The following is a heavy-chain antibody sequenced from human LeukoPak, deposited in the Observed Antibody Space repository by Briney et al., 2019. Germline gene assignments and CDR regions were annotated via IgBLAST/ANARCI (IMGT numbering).Heavy chain of an antibody. J-gene: IGHJ4*02. CDR2: IGHAGDT. Sequence: PGGSLRLSCAASGFAFSSYDMLGVRQVSGKGLEWVSAIGHAGDTYYADSVKGRFTISREDAKNYFFLQMNSLRAGDTAVYFCAALGDSIYWGQGTLVTVSS. CDR1: GFAFSSYD. D-gene: IGHD1-26*01. CDR3: AALGDSIY. V-gene: IGHV3-13*01.